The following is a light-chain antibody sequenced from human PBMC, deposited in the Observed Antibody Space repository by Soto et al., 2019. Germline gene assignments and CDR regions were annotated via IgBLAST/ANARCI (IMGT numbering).Light chain of an antibody. J-gene: IGLJ3*02. V-gene: IGLV2-8*01. CDR1: SVYINY. Sequence: QSALTQPPSASGSRGQSVTISCTGTSVYINYVSWFQQHPGKAPKLIICEVTKRPSGVPDRFSGSKSGNTASLTVSGLQDDDEADYYCSSYAGRDIWVFGGGTKLTVL. CDR3: SSYAGRDIWV. CDR2: EVT.